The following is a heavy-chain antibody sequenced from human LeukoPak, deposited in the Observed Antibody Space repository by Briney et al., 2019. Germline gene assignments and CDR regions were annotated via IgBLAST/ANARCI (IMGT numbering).Heavy chain of an antibody. Sequence: SETLSLTCTVSGDSIGSYFWSWIRQSPGKGLEWIGHIYHSGSTNYNPSLKSRVSISVDTSKNQFSLKLTSVTSADTAVYYCARDGPAYTSRWYDYYYGLDVWGQGTTVTVSS. CDR2: IYHSGST. CDR1: GDSIGSYF. CDR3: ARDGPAYTSRWYDYYYGLDV. V-gene: IGHV4-59*01. D-gene: IGHD2-2*01. J-gene: IGHJ6*02.